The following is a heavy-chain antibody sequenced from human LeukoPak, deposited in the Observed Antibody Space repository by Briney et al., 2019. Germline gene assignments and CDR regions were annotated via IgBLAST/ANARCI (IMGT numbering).Heavy chain of an antibody. CDR2: IIPIFGTA. Sequence: SVKVSCKXSGGTFSSCAISWVRQAPGQGLEWMGGIIPIFGTANYSQKFQGRVTITADESTSTAYMELSSLRSEDTAVYYCARTFVTYYYGSGSYYYFDYWGQGTLVTVSS. V-gene: IGHV1-69*01. CDR1: GGTFSSCA. D-gene: IGHD3-10*01. CDR3: ARTFVTYYYGSGSYYYFDY. J-gene: IGHJ4*02.